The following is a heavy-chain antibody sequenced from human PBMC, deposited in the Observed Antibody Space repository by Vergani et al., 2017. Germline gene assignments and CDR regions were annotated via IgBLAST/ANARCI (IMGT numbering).Heavy chain of an antibody. CDR2: INPNSGGT. CDR1: GYTFTAYY. J-gene: IGHJ4*02. D-gene: IGHD3-3*02. Sequence: QVQLVQSGAEVKKPGASVKVSCKASGYTFTAYYMHWVRQAPGQGLEWMGWINPNSGGTNYTQKFQGRVTMTRYTSINTAYMEVNRLKSDDTAVYYCARGRIRIDDYWGQGTLVIVSS. V-gene: IGHV1-2*02. CDR3: ARGRIRIDDY.